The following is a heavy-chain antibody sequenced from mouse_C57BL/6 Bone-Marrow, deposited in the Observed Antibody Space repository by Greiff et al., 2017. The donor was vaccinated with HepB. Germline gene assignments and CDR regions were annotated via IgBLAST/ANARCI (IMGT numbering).Heavy chain of an antibody. V-gene: IGHV2-5*01. CDR3: AKNSVEGTWFAY. Sequence: VKVVESGPGLVQPSQSLSITCTVSGFSLTSYGVHWVRQSPGKGLEWLGVIWRGGSTDYNAAFMSRLSITKDNSKSQVFFKMNSLQADDTAIYYCAKNSVEGTWFAYWGQGTLVTVAA. CDR2: IWRGGST. D-gene: IGHD1-1*01. J-gene: IGHJ3*01. CDR1: GFSLTSYG.